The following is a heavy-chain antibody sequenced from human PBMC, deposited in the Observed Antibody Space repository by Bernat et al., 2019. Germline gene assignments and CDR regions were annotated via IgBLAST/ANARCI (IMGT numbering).Heavy chain of an antibody. V-gene: IGHV3-23*04. CDR1: GFTFRSYA. J-gene: IGHJ3*02. Sequence: EVQLVESGGGLVQPGGSLRLSCAASGFTFRSYAMSWVRQAAGKGLEWVSAISGSGGSTYYADSVKGRFTISRDNSKNTLYLQMNSLRAEDTAVYYCSKGLYYYFWSGYDAFDIWGQGTLVTVSS. CDR3: SKGLYYYFWSGYDAFDI. CDR2: ISGSGGST. D-gene: IGHD3-3*01.